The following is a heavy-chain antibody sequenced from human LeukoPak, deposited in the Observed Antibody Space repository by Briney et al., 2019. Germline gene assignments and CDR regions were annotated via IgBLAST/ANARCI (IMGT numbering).Heavy chain of an antibody. D-gene: IGHD5-12*01. CDR3: ARIHFVDIVATTYYYYGMDV. J-gene: IGHJ6*02. CDR2: IIPIFGTA. Sequence: SVKVSCKASGGTFSSYAISWVRQAPGQGLEWMGGIIPIFGTANYAQKFQGRVTITADESTSTAYMELSSLRSEDTAVYYCARIHFVDIVATTYYYYGMDVWGQGTTATVSS. CDR1: GGTFSSYA. V-gene: IGHV1-69*13.